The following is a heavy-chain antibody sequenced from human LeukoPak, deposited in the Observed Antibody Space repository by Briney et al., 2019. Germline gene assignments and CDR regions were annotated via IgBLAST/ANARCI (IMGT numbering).Heavy chain of an antibody. CDR3: ARPQSSSGYYWPFDD. CDR1: GFTFSSYA. CDR2: ISPSSGT. Sequence: GGSLRLSCAASGFTFSSYAVRWVRQAPGKGLEWVSAISPSSGTFYADSVKGRFTISRDNSKNTLYLQMNSLRAEDTAVYYCARPQSSSGYYWPFDDWGQGTLVTVSS. V-gene: IGHV3-23*01. D-gene: IGHD3-22*01. J-gene: IGHJ4*02.